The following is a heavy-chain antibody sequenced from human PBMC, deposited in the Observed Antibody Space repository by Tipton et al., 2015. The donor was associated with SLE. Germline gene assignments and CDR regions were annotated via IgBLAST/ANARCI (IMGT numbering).Heavy chain of an antibody. J-gene: IGHJ2*01. CDR1: GFTFSSYA. CDR2: ISGSGGST. CDR3: ARGWSSWFYWYFDL. Sequence: SLRLSCAASGFTFSSYAMSWVRQAPGKGLEWVSAISGSGGSTYYADSVKGRFTISRDNAKNSLYLQMNSLRAEDTAVYYCARGWSSWFYWYFDLWGRGTLVTVSS. D-gene: IGHD6-13*01. V-gene: IGHV3-23*01.